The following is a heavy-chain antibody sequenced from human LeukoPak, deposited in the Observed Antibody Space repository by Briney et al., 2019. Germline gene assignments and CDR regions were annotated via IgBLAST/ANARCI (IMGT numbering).Heavy chain of an antibody. CDR3: SGRYGPGPV. V-gene: IGHV1-2*02. Sequence: GASVKVSCKASGYTFAAHHIHWVRQAPGQGLEWMGWILPDGRDTKYSQKFQDRMALTTDTSTNTAYMELNRLIPGDTAVYYCSGRYGPGPVWGQGTLISASP. D-gene: IGHD3-10*01. CDR1: GYTFAAHH. J-gene: IGHJ4*02. CDR2: ILPDGRDT.